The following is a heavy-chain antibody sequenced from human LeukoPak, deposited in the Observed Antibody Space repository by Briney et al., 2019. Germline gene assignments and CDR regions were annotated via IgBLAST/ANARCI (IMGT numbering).Heavy chain of an antibody. V-gene: IGHV3-30*04. J-gene: IGHJ4*02. Sequence: GGSLRLSCAASGFIFSNYAMHWVRQAPGKGLEWVTIISSDGRNKYYAGSVLGRFTISRDNSKNTLYLQMNSLTAEDTAVYYCARDTRTTSDWYGLDYWGQGTLVTVSS. CDR3: ARDTRTTSDWYGLDY. CDR1: GFIFSNYA. CDR2: ISSDGRNK. D-gene: IGHD6-19*01.